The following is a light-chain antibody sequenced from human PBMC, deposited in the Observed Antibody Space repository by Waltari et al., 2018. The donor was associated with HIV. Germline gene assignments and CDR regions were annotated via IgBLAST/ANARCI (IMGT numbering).Light chain of an antibody. J-gene: IGLJ2*01. CDR1: SGSVSTSYY. V-gene: IGLV8-61*01. CDR3: VLYVRSGRV. CDR2: NTD. Sequence: QTVVTQEPSLSVSPGKTITLTCGVNSGSVSTSYYPSWYQLTPGQAPRCRFDNTDFLSPVGPDRFSGSIVGNRAALTITGAQADDDSFYYCVLYVRSGRVVGGGTKLTVL.